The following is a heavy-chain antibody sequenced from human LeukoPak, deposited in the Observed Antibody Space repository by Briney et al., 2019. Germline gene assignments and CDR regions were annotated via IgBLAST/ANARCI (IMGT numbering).Heavy chain of an antibody. J-gene: IGHJ6*03. D-gene: IGHD3-10*01. V-gene: IGHV1-18*01. CDR1: GYTFTSYG. CDR2: ISAYNGNT. CDR3: ARETVTMEHWDYYYYMDV. Sequence: GASVKVSCKASGYTFTSYGISWVRQAPGQGLEWMGWISAYNGNTNYAQKLQGRVTMTTDTSTSTAYMELRSLRSDDTAVYYCARETVTMEHWDYYYYMDVWGEGTTVTISS.